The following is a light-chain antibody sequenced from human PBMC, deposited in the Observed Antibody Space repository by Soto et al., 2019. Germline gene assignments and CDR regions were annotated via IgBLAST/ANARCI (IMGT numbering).Light chain of an antibody. CDR3: QHYGTTFTWT. CDR1: QSVSSSY. CDR2: GGS. V-gene: IGKV3-20*01. Sequence: SQSPCTLSLSTGERASLSCRASQSVSSSYLAWYQQKPGQAPRLLIYGGSTRATGIPDRFSGSGSGTDFTLTISRLEPEDFAVYYCQHYGTTFTWTFAQGTKVAIK. J-gene: IGKJ1*01.